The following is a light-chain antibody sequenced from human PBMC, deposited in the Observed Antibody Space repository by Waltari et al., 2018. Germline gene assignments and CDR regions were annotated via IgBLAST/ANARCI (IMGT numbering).Light chain of an antibody. CDR1: SGHSSYA. J-gene: IGLJ2*01. CDR2: VSSDGSH. V-gene: IGLV4-69*01. Sequence: QLVLTQSPSASASLGASVKLTCTLSSGHSSYAIGWLPQQPEKGPRHLMKVSSDGSHSRGDVIPDRFSGSSSGTERYLSISRLQYEDEADYYCQTWGTDTVVFGGGTKLTVL. CDR3: QTWGTDTVV.